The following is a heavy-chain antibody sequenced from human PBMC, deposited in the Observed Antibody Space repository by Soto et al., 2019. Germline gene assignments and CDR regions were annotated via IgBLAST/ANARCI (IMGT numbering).Heavy chain of an antibody. V-gene: IGHV3-33*01. CDR1: GFTFSSYG. CDR3: ARGSGYSYGYPYPRYYFDY. D-gene: IGHD5-18*01. Sequence: GGSLRLSCAASGFTFSSYGMHWVRQAPGKGLEWVAVIWYDGSNKYYADSVKGRFTISRDNSKNTLYLQMNSLRAEDTAVYYCARGSGYSYGYPYPRYYFDYWGQGTLVTVSS. CDR2: IWYDGSNK. J-gene: IGHJ4*02.